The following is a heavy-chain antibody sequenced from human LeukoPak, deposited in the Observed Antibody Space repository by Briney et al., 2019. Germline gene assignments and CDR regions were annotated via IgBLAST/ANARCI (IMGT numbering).Heavy chain of an antibody. CDR1: GGSISSYY. Sequence: SETLSLTCTVSGGSISSYYWSWIRHPPGKGLEWIVYLYYSGSTNYNPSLKSRVTISVDTSKNQFSLKLSSVTAADTAVYYCARLGYSSSCYYYYGMDVWGQGTTVTVSS. V-gene: IGHV4-59*08. CDR2: LYYSGST. D-gene: IGHD6-13*01. J-gene: IGHJ6*02. CDR3: ARLGYSSSCYYYYGMDV.